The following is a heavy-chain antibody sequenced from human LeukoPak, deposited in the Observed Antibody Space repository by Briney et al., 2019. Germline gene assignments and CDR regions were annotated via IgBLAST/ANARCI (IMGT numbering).Heavy chain of an antibody. J-gene: IGHJ4*02. CDR1: GYTFTNYG. CDR3: ARDLDDILTAYKPITYYFDY. CDR2: IGAYTGNT. D-gene: IGHD3-9*01. Sequence: GASVKVSCKASGYTFTNYGISWVRQAPGQGLEWMGWIGAYTGNTKYAQKFQGRVTMTADTSTRTAYMELRSLRTDDTAVYYCARDLDDILTAYKPITYYFDYWGQGTLVTVSS. V-gene: IGHV1-18*01.